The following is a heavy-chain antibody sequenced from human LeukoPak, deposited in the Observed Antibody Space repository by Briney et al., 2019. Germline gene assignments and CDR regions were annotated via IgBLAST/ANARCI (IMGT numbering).Heavy chain of an antibody. CDR2: IKQDGSEK. CDR3: ARYGSGSYYDSRGMDV. D-gene: IGHD3-10*01. Sequence: PGGSLRLSCAASGFTFSTYWMSWVRQAPGKGLEWVANIKQDGSEKYYVDSVKGRFTISRDNAKNSLYLQMDSLRAEDTAVYYCARYGSGSYYDSRGMDVWGQGTTVTVSS. V-gene: IGHV3-7*01. CDR1: GFTFSTYW. J-gene: IGHJ6*02.